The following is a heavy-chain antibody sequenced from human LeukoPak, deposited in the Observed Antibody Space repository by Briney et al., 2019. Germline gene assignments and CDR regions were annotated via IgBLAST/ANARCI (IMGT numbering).Heavy chain of an antibody. CDR3: ARDPALWFGEPHFDL. V-gene: IGHV3-13*01. J-gene: IGHJ2*01. Sequence: GGSLRLSCAASGFTFSSYDMHWVRQATGKGLEWVSAIGTAGDTYYPGSVKGRFTISREIAKNSLYLQMNSLRAGDTAVYYCARDPALWFGEPHFDLWGRGTLVTVSS. CDR2: IGTAGDT. D-gene: IGHD3-10*01. CDR1: GFTFSSYD.